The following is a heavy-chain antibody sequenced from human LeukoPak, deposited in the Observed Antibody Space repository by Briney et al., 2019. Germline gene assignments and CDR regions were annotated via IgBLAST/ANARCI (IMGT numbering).Heavy chain of an antibody. V-gene: IGHV3-30*02. J-gene: IGHJ3*02. CDR1: GFTFSSYG. CDR2: IRYDGSNK. Sequence: GGSLRLSCAASGFTFSSYGMHWVRQAPGKGLEWVAFIRYDGSNKYYADSVKGRFTISRDNSKNTLYLQMNSLRAEDTAVYYCVKTYDSSGYYFLDAFDIWGQGTMVTVSS. D-gene: IGHD3-22*01. CDR3: VKTYDSSGYYFLDAFDI.